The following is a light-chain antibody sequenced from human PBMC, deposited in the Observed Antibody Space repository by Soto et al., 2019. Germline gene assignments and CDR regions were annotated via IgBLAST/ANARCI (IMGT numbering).Light chain of an antibody. V-gene: IGKV3-15*01. CDR1: QSVSSN. CDR3: QQYNNWRWT. Sequence: EIVMTQSPVTLSVSPGERATLSCRASQSVSSNLAWYQQKPGQAPRLLIYGASTRATGISAGFSGSGSGTEFTLPISSLQSEDFAVYYCQQYNNWRWTFGQGTKVDIK. CDR2: GAS. J-gene: IGKJ1*01.